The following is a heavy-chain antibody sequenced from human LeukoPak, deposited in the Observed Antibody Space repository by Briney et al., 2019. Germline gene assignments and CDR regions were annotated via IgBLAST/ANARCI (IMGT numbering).Heavy chain of an antibody. CDR3: ARVIVPAAILDY. CDR2: IYYSGST. CDR1: GGSFSGYY. V-gene: IGHV4-30-4*08. J-gene: IGHJ4*02. Sequence: SETLSLTCAVYGGSFSGYYWSWIRQPPGKGLEWIGYIYYSGSTYYNPSLKSRVTISVDTSKNQFSLKLSSVTAADTAVYYRARVIVPAAILDYWGQGTLVTVSS. D-gene: IGHD2-2*02.